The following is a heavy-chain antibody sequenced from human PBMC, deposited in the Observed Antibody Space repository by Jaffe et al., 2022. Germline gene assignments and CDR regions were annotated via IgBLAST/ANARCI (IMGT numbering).Heavy chain of an antibody. J-gene: IGHJ5*02. Sequence: QVQLVESGGGVVQPGGSLRLSCVASGFTFSLYGMHWVRQAPGKGLEWVAFTRYDGSNKYYADSVKGRFAISRDNSKNTLYLQMNSLRAEDTAVYYCAKDGSNYYTSGSYLSWFDPWGQGTLVTVSS. V-gene: IGHV3-30*02. CDR1: GFTFSLYG. CDR2: TRYDGSNK. D-gene: IGHD3-10*01. CDR3: AKDGSNYYTSGSYLSWFDP.